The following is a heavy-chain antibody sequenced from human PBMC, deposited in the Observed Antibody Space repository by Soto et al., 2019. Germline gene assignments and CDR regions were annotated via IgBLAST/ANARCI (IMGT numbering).Heavy chain of an antibody. D-gene: IGHD3-3*01. V-gene: IGHV4-34*01. CDR3: ARVGRINDFWSGYYYYYGMDV. J-gene: IGHJ6*02. CDR2: INHSGST. Sequence: SETLSLTGAVYGGSFSGYYWSWIRQPPGKGLEWIGEINHSGSTNYNPSLKSRVTISVDTSKNQFSLKLSSVTAADTAVYYCARVGRINDFWSGYYYYYGMDVWGQGTTVTVSS. CDR1: GGSFSGYY.